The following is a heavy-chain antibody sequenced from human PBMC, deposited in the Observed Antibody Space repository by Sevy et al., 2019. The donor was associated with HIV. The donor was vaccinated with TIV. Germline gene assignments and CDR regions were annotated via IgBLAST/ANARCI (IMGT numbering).Heavy chain of an antibody. V-gene: IGHV3-7*03. D-gene: IGHD2-2*01. CDR1: GFTFSTYW. J-gene: IGHJ6*02. Sequence: GGSLRLSCAASGFTFSTYWMSWVRQAPGKGLEWVANIKKDGSEKYCVDSWKGRFTISRDNAKSWLYLQMKSLRAEDTAVYYCARDCSSTSCLWGLDVWGQGTTVTVSS. CDR3: ARDCSSTSCLWGLDV. CDR2: IKKDGSEK.